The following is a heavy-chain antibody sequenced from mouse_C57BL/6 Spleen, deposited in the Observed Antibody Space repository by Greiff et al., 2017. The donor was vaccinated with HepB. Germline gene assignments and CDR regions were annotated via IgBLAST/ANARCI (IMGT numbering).Heavy chain of an antibody. CDR1: GYAFSSSW. D-gene: IGHD3-2*02. V-gene: IGHV1-82*01. CDR2: IYPGDGDT. J-gene: IGHJ4*01. Sequence: QVQLQQSGPELVKPGASVKISCKASGYAFSSSWMNWVKQRPGKGLEWLGRIYPGDGDTNYNGKFKGKVTLTADKSSSTAYLQLSSLTSEDSAVYVCAIDSSGYRAMDYWGQGTSVTVSS. CDR3: AIDSSGYRAMDY.